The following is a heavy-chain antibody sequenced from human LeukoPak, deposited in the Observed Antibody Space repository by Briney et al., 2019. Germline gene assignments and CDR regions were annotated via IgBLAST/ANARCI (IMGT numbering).Heavy chain of an antibody. V-gene: IGHV4-4*07. Sequence: NPSETLSLTCTVSGGSISNYYWSWIRQPAGKGLEWIGRVYSSGSTNYNPSLKSRVTISVDTSKNQFSLKMSSVTAADTAVYYCARGSGWFEYWGQGTLVTVSS. CDR1: GGSISNYY. CDR3: ARGSGWFEY. J-gene: IGHJ5*01. CDR2: VYSSGST.